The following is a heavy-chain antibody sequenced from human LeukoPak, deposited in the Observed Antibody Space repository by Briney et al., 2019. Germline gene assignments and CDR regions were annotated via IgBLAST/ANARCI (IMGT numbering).Heavy chain of an antibody. D-gene: IGHD6-13*01. CDR1: GGSFSGYY. CDR2: INHSGST. J-gene: IGHJ6*03. V-gene: IGHV4-34*01. CDR3: ARQGYSSSWYNRLYYYYMDV. Sequence: SETLSLTCAVYGGSFSGYYWSWIRQPPGKGLEWIGEINHSGSTYYNPSLKSRVTISVDTSKNQFSLKLSSVTAADTAVYYCARQGYSSSWYNRLYYYYMDVWGKGTTVTISS.